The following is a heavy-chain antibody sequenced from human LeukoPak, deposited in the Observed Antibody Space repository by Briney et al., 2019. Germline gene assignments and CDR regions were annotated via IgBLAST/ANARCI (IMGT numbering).Heavy chain of an antibody. D-gene: IGHD6-13*01. CDR1: GFTFSDYY. CDR2: ISSGSSYT. Sequence: GGSLRLSCAASGFTFSDYYMSWIRQAPGKGLEWVSYISSGSSYTNYADSVKGRFAISRDNAKNSLYLQMNSLRAEDTAVYYCARARAGTGDYWGQGTLVTVSS. J-gene: IGHJ4*02. CDR3: ARARAGTGDY. V-gene: IGHV3-11*06.